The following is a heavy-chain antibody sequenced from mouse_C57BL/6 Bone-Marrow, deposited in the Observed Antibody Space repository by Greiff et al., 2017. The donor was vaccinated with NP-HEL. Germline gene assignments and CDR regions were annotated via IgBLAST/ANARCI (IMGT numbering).Heavy chain of an antibody. Sequence: QVQLQQSGAELARPGASVKLSCKASGYTFTSYGISWVKQRTGQGLEWIGEIYPRSGNTYYNEKFKGKATLTADKSSSTAYMELRSLTSEDSAVYFCARRVTTVVAKDYFDYWGPRHHSHSLL. V-gene: IGHV1-81*01. J-gene: IGHJ2*01. CDR3: ARRVTTVVAKDYFDY. CDR2: IYPRSGNT. CDR1: GYTFTSYG. D-gene: IGHD1-1*01.